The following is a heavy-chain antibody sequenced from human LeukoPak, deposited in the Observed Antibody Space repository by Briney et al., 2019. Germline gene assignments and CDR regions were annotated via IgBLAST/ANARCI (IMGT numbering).Heavy chain of an antibody. CDR2: IIPIFGTA. CDR3: ARPDGSSGWYYFDY. Sequence: GASVTVSCKASGGTFSSYAIGWVRQAPGHGLEWMGGIIPIFGTANYAQKFQGRVTITADESTSTAYMELSSLRSEDTAVYYCARPDGSSGWYYFDYWGQGTLVTVSS. V-gene: IGHV1-69*13. J-gene: IGHJ4*02. CDR1: GGTFSSYA. D-gene: IGHD6-19*01.